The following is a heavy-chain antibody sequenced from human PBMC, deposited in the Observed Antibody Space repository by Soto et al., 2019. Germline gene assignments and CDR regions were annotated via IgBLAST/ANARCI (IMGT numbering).Heavy chain of an antibody. CDR2: ISSSSSYI. V-gene: IGHV3-21*01. CDR3: ARGSVVVPAESINSYYYYYMDV. D-gene: IGHD2-2*01. CDR1: GFTFSSYS. Sequence: GGSLRLSCAASGFTFSSYSMNWVRQAPGKGLEWVSSISSSSSYIYYADSVKGRFTISRDNAKNSLYLQMNSLRAEDTAVYYCARGSVVVPAESINSYYYYYMDVWGKGTTVTVSS. J-gene: IGHJ6*03.